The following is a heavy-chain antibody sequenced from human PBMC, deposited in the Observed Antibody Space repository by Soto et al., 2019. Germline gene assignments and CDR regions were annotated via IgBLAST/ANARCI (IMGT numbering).Heavy chain of an antibody. Sequence: PGGSLRLSCAASGFTFSSYSMSWVRQAPGKGLEWVSTISGSGGSTYYADSVKGRFTISRDNSKNTLYLQMNSLRAEDTAVYYCAKGTKINSSSWYYFDYWGQGTLVTVSS. CDR1: GFTFSSYS. V-gene: IGHV3-23*01. J-gene: IGHJ4*02. D-gene: IGHD6-13*01. CDR2: ISGSGGST. CDR3: AKGTKINSSSWYYFDY.